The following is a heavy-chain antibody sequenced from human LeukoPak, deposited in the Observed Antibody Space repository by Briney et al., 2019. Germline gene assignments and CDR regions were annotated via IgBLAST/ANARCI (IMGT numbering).Heavy chain of an antibody. D-gene: IGHD4-17*01. V-gene: IGHV4-59*08. J-gene: IGHJ5*02. CDR3: ARRNDYGDYGGGWFDP. CDR1: GGSISSYS. CDR2: IYYSGST. Sequence: SETLSLTCNVSGGSISSYSWSWIRQPPGKGLEWIGYIYYSGSTNYNPSLKSRVTMSKDTSTNQFSLKLTSVTAADTAVYYCARRNDYGDYGGGWFDPWGQGTLVTVSP.